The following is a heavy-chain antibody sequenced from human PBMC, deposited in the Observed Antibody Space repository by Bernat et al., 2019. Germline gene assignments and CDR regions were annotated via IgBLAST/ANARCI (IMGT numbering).Heavy chain of an antibody. CDR3: GSKKPPEDDAVDY. V-gene: IGHV4-39*01. J-gene: IGHJ4*02. CDR2: IYYSGST. D-gene: IGHD1-14*01. CDR1: GGSISSSSYY. Sequence: QLQLQESGPGLVKPSETLSLTCTVSGGSISSSSYYWGWIRQPPGKGLEWIGSIYYSGSTYYNPSLKSRVTISVERYKNPFSLKLSSVAAADTAVYYCGSKKPPEDDAVDYWGQGTLVTVSS.